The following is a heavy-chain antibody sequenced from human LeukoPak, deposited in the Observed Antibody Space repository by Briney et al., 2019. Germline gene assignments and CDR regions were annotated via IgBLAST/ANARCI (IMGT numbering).Heavy chain of an antibody. CDR2: MNPYNGDR. D-gene: IGHD4-17*01. J-gene: IGHJ4*02. V-gene: IGHV1-8*03. CDR3: ARTTSLTASGYDC. Sequence: ASVKVSCKASGYTFTTYHINWVRQATGQGLEWLGWMNPYNGDRGYAQKFQGRLSITSGTSISTAYMELSSLKSDDTAMYFCARTTSLTASGYDCWGQGTLVTVSS. CDR1: GYTFTTYH.